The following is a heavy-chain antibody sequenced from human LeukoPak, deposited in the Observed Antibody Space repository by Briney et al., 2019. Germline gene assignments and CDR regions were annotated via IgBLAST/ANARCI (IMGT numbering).Heavy chain of an antibody. Sequence: SVKVSCKASGGSFNSYAISWVRQAPGQGLEWMGGIIPIFGTANYAQKFQGRVTITADESTSTAYMELSSLRSADTAVYYCALYYDSSGYYSFAYWGQPTLVTASS. CDR2: IIPIFGTA. V-gene: IGHV1-69*13. D-gene: IGHD3-22*01. CDR3: ALYYDSSGYYSFAY. J-gene: IGHJ4*02. CDR1: GGSFNSYA.